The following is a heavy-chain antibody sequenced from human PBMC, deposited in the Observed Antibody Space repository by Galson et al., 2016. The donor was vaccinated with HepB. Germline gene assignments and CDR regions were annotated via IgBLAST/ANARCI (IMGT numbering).Heavy chain of an antibody. Sequence: SVKVSCKASGYTFTSYYMHWVRQAPGQGLEWMGIINPSGGSPSYAQKFQGRVTMTRDTSTSTVYMEMRSLRSDDTAVYYCAATPTTRYGMDVWGQGTTVTVSS. CDR3: AATPTTRYGMDV. V-gene: IGHV1-46*01. D-gene: IGHD1-1*01. CDR2: INPSGGSP. CDR1: GYTFTSYY. J-gene: IGHJ6*02.